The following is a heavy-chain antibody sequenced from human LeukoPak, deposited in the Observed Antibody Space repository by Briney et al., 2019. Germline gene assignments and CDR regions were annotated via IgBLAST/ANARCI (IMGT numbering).Heavy chain of an antibody. CDR2: ISAYNGNT. J-gene: IGHJ4*02. CDR1: GYTFTSYG. V-gene: IGHV1-18*04. Sequence: ASVKVSCKASGYTFTSYGISWVRQAPGQGLEWMGWISAYNGNTNYAQKLQGRVTMTTDTSTSTAYMELRSLRSDDTAVYYRARGIVVVPAAPPGVYYFDYWGQGTLVTVSS. CDR3: ARGIVVVPAAPPGVYYFDY. D-gene: IGHD2-2*01.